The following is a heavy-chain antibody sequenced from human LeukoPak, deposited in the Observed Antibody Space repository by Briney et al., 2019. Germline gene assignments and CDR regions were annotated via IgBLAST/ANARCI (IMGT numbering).Heavy chain of an antibody. Sequence: PGGFLRLSCAVSGFTLSSHAMSWVRQAAGKGLEWVSSISGNGRHTYYADSVKGRFIISSDNSKNMVFLQMNSLRAEDTALYYCVRAVDSGGYNFERGANYWGQGTLVTVSS. CDR1: GFTLSSHA. V-gene: IGHV3-23*01. D-gene: IGHD3-22*01. CDR2: ISGNGRHT. J-gene: IGHJ4*02. CDR3: VRAVDSGGYNFERGANY.